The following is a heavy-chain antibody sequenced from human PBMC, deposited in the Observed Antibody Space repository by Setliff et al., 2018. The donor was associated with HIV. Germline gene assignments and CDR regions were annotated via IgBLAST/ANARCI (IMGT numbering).Heavy chain of an antibody. J-gene: IGHJ5*02. D-gene: IGHD3-10*01. CDR2: IYHSGST. CDR1: GYSFNSDYN. V-gene: IGHV4-38-2*01. CDR3: ARVWLHFGDDIPRFDP. Sequence: TSETLSLTCGVSGYSFNSDYNWGWIRQPPGKGLESPGRGLEWIGHIYHSGSTYYHPSLRSSVTMSEDTSKAQFSLKRTSVTAADTAVYFCARVWLHFGDDIPRFDPWGQGILVTVSS.